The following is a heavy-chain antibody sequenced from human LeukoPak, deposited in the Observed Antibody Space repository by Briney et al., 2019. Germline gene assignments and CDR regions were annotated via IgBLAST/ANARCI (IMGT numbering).Heavy chain of an antibody. CDR3: ARGGDIVGATRSAFDI. Sequence: GGSLRLSCAASGCPVNNYYMTWVRQAPGKGLEWVSVISSGGTTYYADSVKGRFTISRDNSKNTLYLQMDSLSAEDTAVYYCARGGDIVGATRSAFDIWGQGTMVTVSS. D-gene: IGHD1-26*01. CDR2: ISSGGTT. V-gene: IGHV3-53*01. CDR1: GCPVNNYY. J-gene: IGHJ3*02.